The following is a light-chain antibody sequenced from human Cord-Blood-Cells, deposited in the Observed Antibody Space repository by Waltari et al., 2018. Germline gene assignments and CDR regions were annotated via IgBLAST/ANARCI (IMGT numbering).Light chain of an antibody. V-gene: IGKV3-11*01. J-gene: IGKJ4*01. Sequence: IVFTPSPATLSLSPGERAYLSCRASQSVSSYLAWYQQKPGQAPRLLIYDASNRATGIPARFSGSGSGTDFTLTISSLEPEDFAVYYCQQRSNWPLTFGGGTKVEIK. CDR1: QSVSSY. CDR2: DAS. CDR3: QQRSNWPLT.